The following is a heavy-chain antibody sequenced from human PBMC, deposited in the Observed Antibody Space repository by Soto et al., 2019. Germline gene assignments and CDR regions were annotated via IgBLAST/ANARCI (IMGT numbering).Heavy chain of an antibody. CDR2: IYYSGST. CDR3: ATRGGYSYGVLYFDY. D-gene: IGHD5-18*01. Sequence: QVQLQESGPGLVKPSQTLSLTCTVTGGSISSGDYYWSWIRQPPGKGLEWIGYIYYSGSTYYNPSLKSRVTISVDTSKNQFSLKLSSVTAADTAVYYCATRGGYSYGVLYFDYWGQGTLVTVSS. J-gene: IGHJ4*02. CDR1: GGSISSGDYY. V-gene: IGHV4-30-4*01.